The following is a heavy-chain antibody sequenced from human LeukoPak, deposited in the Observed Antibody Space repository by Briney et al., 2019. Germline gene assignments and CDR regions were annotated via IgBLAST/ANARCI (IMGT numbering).Heavy chain of an antibody. V-gene: IGHV3-48*01. Sequence: PGGSLRLSCAASGFTFSSYNMNWVRQAPGKGLEWVSYISDSSTTIYYADSVKGRFTISRDNAKNSLYLQMNRLRAEDTAVYFCARADTSDTLTGYSDYWGQGTLVTVSS. J-gene: IGHJ4*02. D-gene: IGHD3-9*01. CDR2: ISDSSTTI. CDR3: ARADTSDTLTGYSDY. CDR1: GFTFSSYN.